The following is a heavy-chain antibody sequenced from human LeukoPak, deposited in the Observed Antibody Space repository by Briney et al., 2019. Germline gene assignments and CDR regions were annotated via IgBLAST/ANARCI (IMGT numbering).Heavy chain of an antibody. J-gene: IGHJ4*02. CDR2: ISGSGGST. CDR3: AKEIWPTVTTPGWTYFDY. D-gene: IGHD4-17*01. V-gene: IGHV3-23*01. Sequence: GGSLRLSCAASGFTFSSYGMSWVRQAPGKGLEWVSAISGSGGSTYYADSVKGRFTISRDNSKNTLYLQMNSLRAEDTAVYYCAKEIWPTVTTPGWTYFDYWGQGTLVTVSS. CDR1: GFTFSSYG.